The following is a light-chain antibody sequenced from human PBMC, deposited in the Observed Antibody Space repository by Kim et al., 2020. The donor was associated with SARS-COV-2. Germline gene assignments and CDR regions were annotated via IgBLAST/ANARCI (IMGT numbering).Light chain of an antibody. CDR1: QTVSS. Sequence: EIVLTQSPGTLSLSPGERATLSCRASQTVSSLAWYQQKPGQAPSLLIYGTSIRATGIPDRFSGSGSGTDFTLTISRLEPEDFAVYFCQQYGPSPPVTFGQGTKLEIK. V-gene: IGKV3-20*01. CDR2: GTS. J-gene: IGKJ2*01. CDR3: QQYGPSPPVT.